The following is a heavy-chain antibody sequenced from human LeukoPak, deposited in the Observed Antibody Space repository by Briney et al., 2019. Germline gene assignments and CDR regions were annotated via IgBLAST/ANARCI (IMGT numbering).Heavy chain of an antibody. CDR3: STSGGGFSDY. D-gene: IGHD1-26*01. V-gene: IGHV3-64*02. CDR2: ISIDGGTT. CDR1: GFSFSSYG. J-gene: IGHJ4*02. Sequence: GGSLRLSCAASGFSFSSYGMHWVRQAPGKGLEYVSAISIDGGTTYYADSVKGRFTISRDNSKNTLYLQMGSLTAEDMAVYYWSTSGGGFSDYWGQGTLVTV.